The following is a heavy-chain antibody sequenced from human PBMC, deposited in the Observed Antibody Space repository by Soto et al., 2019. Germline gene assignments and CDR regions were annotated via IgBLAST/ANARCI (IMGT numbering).Heavy chain of an antibody. CDR1: GFTFSSYA. CDR3: AKDPPPLYSSSWPDPYYYYYGMDV. J-gene: IGHJ6*02. CDR2: ISGSGGST. Sequence: PGGSLRLSCAASGFTFSSYAMSWVRQAPGKGLEWVSAISGSGGSTYYADSVKGRFTISRDNSKNTLYLQMNSLRAEDTAVYYCAKDPPPLYSSSWPDPYYYYYGMDVWGQGTTVTVSS. D-gene: IGHD6-13*01. V-gene: IGHV3-23*01.